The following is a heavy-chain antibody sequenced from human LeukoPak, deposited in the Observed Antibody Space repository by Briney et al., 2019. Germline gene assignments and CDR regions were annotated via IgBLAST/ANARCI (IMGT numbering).Heavy chain of an antibody. CDR3: AGALHYNYFETRYFGY. D-gene: IGHD3-22*01. CDR1: GFNVRTNC. CDR2: MYSDGSA. Sequence: PGGSLRLSCTASGFNVRTNCMFWVRQAPGKGLECVSVMYSDGSAYYADSVKGRFTLSRDNSMNTLFLQMNSLRADDTAMYYCAGALHYNYFETRYFGYWGQGTPVTVSS. J-gene: IGHJ4*02. V-gene: IGHV3-53*01.